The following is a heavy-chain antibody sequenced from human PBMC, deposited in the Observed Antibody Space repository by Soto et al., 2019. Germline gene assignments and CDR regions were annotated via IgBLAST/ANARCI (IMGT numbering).Heavy chain of an antibody. CDR1: GFSFSSYW. D-gene: IGHD3-9*01. Sequence: EVQLVESGGGLVQPGGSLRLSCADSGFSFSSYWMHWVRQGPGKGLVWVARINTDGSSTNYADSVKGRFTISRDNAKNTLYLQMNSLRAEDTALYYCARSPGGYYIAWGQGTMVTVSS. CDR3: ARSPGGYYIA. CDR2: INTDGSST. J-gene: IGHJ3*01. V-gene: IGHV3-74*01.